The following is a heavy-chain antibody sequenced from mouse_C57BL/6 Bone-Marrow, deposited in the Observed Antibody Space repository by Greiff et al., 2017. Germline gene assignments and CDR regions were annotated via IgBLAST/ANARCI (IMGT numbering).Heavy chain of an antibody. CDR1: GYTFTSYW. Sequence: QVHVKQPGAELVTPGASVKLSCKSSGYTFTSYWMQWVKQRPGQGLEWIGEIDPSDSYTNYNQKVKGKATLTVDTSSSTAYMQLSSLTSEDSAGYYCARNFRGAMDYWGQGTSGTVSA. CDR2: IDPSDSYT. D-gene: IGHD3-2*02. V-gene: IGHV1-50*01. CDR3: ARNFRGAMDY. J-gene: IGHJ4*01.